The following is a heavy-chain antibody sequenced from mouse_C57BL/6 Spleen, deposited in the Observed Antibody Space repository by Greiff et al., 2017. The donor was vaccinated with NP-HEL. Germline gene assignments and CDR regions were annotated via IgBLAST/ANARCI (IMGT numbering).Heavy chain of an antibody. Sequence: EVMLVESGGGLVQPGGSLKLSCAASGFTFSDYYMYWVRQTPEKRLEWVAYISNGGGSTYYPDTVKGRFTISRDNAKNNLYLQMSRLKSEDTAMYYCARQGDYGSSSWYFDVWGTGTTVTVSS. J-gene: IGHJ1*03. V-gene: IGHV5-12*01. CDR3: ARQGDYGSSSWYFDV. CDR2: ISNGGGST. CDR1: GFTFSDYY. D-gene: IGHD1-1*01.